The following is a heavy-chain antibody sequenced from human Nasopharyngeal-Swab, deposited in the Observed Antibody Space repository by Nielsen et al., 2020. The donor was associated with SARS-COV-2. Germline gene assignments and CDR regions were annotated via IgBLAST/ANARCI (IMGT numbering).Heavy chain of an antibody. Sequence: GESLKISCKGSGYSFTSYWISWVRQMPGKGLEWMGRIDPSDSYTNYSPSFQGHVTISADKSISTAYLQWSSLKASDTAMYYCARVLRFLEWPPAYYIDVWGKGTTVTVSS. J-gene: IGHJ6*03. D-gene: IGHD3-3*01. CDR2: IDPSDSYT. CDR3: ARVLRFLEWPPAYYIDV. V-gene: IGHV5-10-1*01. CDR1: GYSFTSYW.